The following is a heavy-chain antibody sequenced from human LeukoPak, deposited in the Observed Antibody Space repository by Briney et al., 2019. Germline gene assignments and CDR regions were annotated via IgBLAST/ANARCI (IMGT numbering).Heavy chain of an antibody. CDR1: GGSISSYY. CDR2: IYYSGST. CDR3: ARGYYDILTGYYANWFDP. J-gene: IGHJ5*02. V-gene: IGHV4-59*01. Sequence: PSETLSLTCTVSGGSISSYYWSWLRPPPGKGLEWIGYIYYSGSTNYNPSLKSRVTISVDTSKNQFSLKLSSVTAADTAVYYCARGYYDILTGYYANWFDPWGQETLVTVSS. D-gene: IGHD3-9*01.